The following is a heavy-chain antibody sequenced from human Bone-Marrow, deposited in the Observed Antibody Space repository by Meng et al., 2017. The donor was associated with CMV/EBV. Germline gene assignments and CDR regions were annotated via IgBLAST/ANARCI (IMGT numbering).Heavy chain of an antibody. CDR1: GFTFSSYA. Sequence: GESLKISCAASGFTFSSYAMHWVRQAPGKGLEWVAVISYDGSNKYYADSVKGRFTISRDNSKNTLYLQMNSLRAEDTAVYYCAADLRDAFDIWGQGTMVTVSS. V-gene: IGHV3-30-3*01. CDR2: ISYDGSNK. CDR3: AADLRDAFDI. J-gene: IGHJ3*02.